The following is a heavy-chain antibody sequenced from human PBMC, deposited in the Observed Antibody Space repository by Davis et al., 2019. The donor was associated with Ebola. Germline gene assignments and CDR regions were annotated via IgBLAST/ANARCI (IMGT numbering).Heavy chain of an antibody. D-gene: IGHD1-20*01. CDR1: GYTFTSYY. V-gene: IGHV1-46*01. CDR3: AKDTAVAYNWNDDGTDY. CDR2: INPSGGST. J-gene: IGHJ4*02. Sequence: ASVKVSCKASGYTFTSYYMHWVRQAPGQGLEWMGIINPSGGSTSYAQKFQGRVTITRDTSTSTVYMDLSSLRSEDTAVYYCAKDTAVAYNWNDDGTDYWGQGSLVTISS.